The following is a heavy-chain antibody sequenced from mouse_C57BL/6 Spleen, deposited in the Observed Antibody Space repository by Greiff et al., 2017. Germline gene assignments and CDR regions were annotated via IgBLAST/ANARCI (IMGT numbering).Heavy chain of an antibody. D-gene: IGHD1-1*02. CDR1: GFTFSNYW. J-gene: IGHJ1*03. V-gene: IGHV6-3*01. CDR2: IRLKSDNYAT. CDR3: TDYSWYFDV. Sequence: EVHLVESGGGLVQPGGSMKLSCVASGFTFSNYWMNWVRQSPEKGLEWVAQIRLKSDNYATHYAESVKGRFTISRDDSKSSVYLQMNNLRAEDTGIYYCTDYSWYFDVWGTGTTVTVSS.